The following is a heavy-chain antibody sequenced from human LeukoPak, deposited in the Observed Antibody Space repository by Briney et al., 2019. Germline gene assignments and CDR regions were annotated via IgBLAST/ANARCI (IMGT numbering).Heavy chain of an antibody. CDR3: ASLYYYYDSSGYYYSWFDP. J-gene: IGHJ5*02. V-gene: IGHV4-39*01. D-gene: IGHD3-22*01. CDR1: GGSISSSSYY. CDR2: IYYSGST. Sequence: SETLSLTCTVSGGSISSSSYYWGWIRQPPGKGLEWIGSIYYSGSTYYNPSLKSRVTISVDTSKTQFSLTLSSVTAADTAVYYCASLYYYYDSSGYYYSWFDPWGQGTLVTVSS.